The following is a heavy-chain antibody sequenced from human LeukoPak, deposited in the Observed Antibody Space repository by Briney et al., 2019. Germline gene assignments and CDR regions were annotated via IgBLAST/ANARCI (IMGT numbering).Heavy chain of an antibody. Sequence: SETLSLTCAVYGGSFSGYYWSWIRQPPGKGLEWIGEINHSGSTNYNPSLKSRVTISVDTSKNQFSLKLSSVTAADMAVYYCARYSSGWYYFDYWGQGTLVTVSS. CDR1: GGSFSGYY. J-gene: IGHJ4*02. CDR3: ARYSSGWYYFDY. V-gene: IGHV4-34*01. CDR2: INHSGST. D-gene: IGHD6-19*01.